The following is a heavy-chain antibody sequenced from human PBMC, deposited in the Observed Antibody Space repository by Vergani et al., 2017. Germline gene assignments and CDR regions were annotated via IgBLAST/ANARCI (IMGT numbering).Heavy chain of an antibody. J-gene: IGHJ2*01. Sequence: EVQLLESGGDLVQPGGSLRLSCAASGFTFNHYAMNWVRQAPGKGLEWVSGISGSGGSTYYAGSVKGRFTISRDSSKNTLYLQMNSLRAEDTAVYYCAKDTRXGSSWHHHYWYFDLWGRGTLVTVSS. D-gene: IGHD6-13*01. CDR2: ISGSGGST. CDR1: GFTFNHYA. V-gene: IGHV3-23*01. CDR3: AKDTRXGSSWHHHYWYFDL.